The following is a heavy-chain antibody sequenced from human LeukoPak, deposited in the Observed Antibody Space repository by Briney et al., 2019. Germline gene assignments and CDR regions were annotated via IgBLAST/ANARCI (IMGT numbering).Heavy chain of an antibody. CDR3: ARVLKEDYCSGGSCYSVFDSDFDY. D-gene: IGHD2-15*01. CDR1: GYTFTSYG. V-gene: IGHV1-18*01. J-gene: IGHJ4*02. Sequence: ASVKVSCKASGYTFTSYGISWVRQAPGQGLEWMGWISAYNGNTNYAQKLQGRVTMTTDTSTSTAYMELRSLRSDDTAVYYCARVLKEDYCSGGSCYSVFDSDFDYWGQGTLVTVSS. CDR2: ISAYNGNT.